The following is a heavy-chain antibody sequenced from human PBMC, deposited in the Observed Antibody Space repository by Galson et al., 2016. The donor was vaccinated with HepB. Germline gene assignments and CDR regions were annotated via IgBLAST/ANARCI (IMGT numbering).Heavy chain of an antibody. CDR2: INHSGST. Sequence: SETLSLTCAVYSGSFSDYYWNWIRQPPGKGLEWIGEINHSGSTNYNPSLKSRVTISVDTSKNQFSLKLSSVTAADTAVYCCARGFGVGIHGFYAMNVWGQGTTVTVSS. J-gene: IGHJ6*02. V-gene: IGHV4-34*01. CDR3: ARGFGVGIHGFYAMNV. CDR1: SGSFSDYY. D-gene: IGHD3-10*01.